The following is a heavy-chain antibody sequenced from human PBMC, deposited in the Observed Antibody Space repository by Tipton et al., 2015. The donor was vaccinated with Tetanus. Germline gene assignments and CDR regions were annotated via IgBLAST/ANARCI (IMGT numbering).Heavy chain of an antibody. CDR3: AKRGRSYSGSNPVNFDS. D-gene: IGHD2-15*01. V-gene: IGHV3-74*01. CDR2: INSDGSST. J-gene: IGHJ4*02. Sequence: SLRLSCAASGFTFSSYWMHWVRQAPGKGLVWVSRINSDGSSTSHADSVKGRFTISRDNSKNTVFLQMSSLRVEDTAVYFCAKRGRSYSGSNPVNFDSWGQGTLVTVSP. CDR1: GFTFSSYW.